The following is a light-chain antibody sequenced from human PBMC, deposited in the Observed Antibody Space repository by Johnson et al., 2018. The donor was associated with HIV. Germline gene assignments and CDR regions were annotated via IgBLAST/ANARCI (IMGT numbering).Light chain of an antibody. Sequence: QSVLTQPPSVSAAPGQKVTISCSGSSSNIGNSYVYWYQQLPGTAPKLLIYDNNKRPSGIPDRFSGSKSGTSATLGITGLQTGDEADYYCGTWGGVFGTGTKVTVL. CDR1: SSNIGNSY. CDR3: GTWGGV. J-gene: IGLJ1*01. CDR2: DNN. V-gene: IGLV1-51*01.